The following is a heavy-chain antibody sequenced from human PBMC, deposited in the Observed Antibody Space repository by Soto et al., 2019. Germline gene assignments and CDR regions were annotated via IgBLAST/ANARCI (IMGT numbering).Heavy chain of an antibody. Sequence: GSSVKVSCKASGYTFTGYYMHWVLQAPGQGLEWMGWINPNSGGTNYAQKFQGRVTMTRDTSISTAYMELSRLRSDDTAVYYCARSRRQVVYNGMDVWGQGTTVTVSS. V-gene: IGHV1-2*02. D-gene: IGHD6-6*01. CDR2: INPNSGGT. J-gene: IGHJ6*02. CDR3: ARSRRQVVYNGMDV. CDR1: GYTFTGYY.